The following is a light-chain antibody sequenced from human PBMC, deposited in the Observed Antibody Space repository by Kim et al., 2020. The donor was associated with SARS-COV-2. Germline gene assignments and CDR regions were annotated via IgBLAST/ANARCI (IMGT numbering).Light chain of an antibody. V-gene: IGLV3-19*01. CDR3: GSRDTSGNLVV. CDR2: DEN. CDR1: SLRKYY. Sequence: AVGQTVRITSQEYSLRKYYATWYQQKSGQAPVLVIYDENERPAGIPDRFSGSTLGNTASLTITGAQAEDEADYYCGSRDTSGNLVVFGGGTQLTVL. J-gene: IGLJ2*01.